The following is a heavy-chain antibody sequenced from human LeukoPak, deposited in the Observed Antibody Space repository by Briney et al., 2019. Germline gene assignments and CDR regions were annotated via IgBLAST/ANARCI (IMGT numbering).Heavy chain of an antibody. CDR2: IYTSGST. V-gene: IGHV4-4*09. Sequence: SETLSLTCTVSGGSISSYYWSWIRQPPGKGLEWIGYIYTSGSTNYNPSLKSRVTISVDTSKNQFSLKLSSVTAADTAVYYCARTPHYCTNGVCYSGSFDYWGQGTLVTVSS. CDR1: GGSISSYY. CDR3: ARTPHYCTNGVCYSGSFDY. J-gene: IGHJ4*02. D-gene: IGHD2-8*01.